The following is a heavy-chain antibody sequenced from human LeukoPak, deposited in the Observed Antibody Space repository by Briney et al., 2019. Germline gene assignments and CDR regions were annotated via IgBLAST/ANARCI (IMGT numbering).Heavy chain of an antibody. Sequence: GGSLRLSCAASGFTFSSYAMSWVRQAPGKGLEWVSAISGSGGSTHYADSVKGRVTISRDNSKNTVYLQMNSLRAEDTAVYYCAKLGYSTPGGYWGQGTLVTVSS. CDR3: AKLGYSTPGGY. J-gene: IGHJ4*02. CDR1: GFTFSSYA. CDR2: ISGSGGST. V-gene: IGHV3-23*01. D-gene: IGHD5-18*01.